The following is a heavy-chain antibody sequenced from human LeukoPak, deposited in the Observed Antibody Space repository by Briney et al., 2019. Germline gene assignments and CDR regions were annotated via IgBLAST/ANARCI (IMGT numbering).Heavy chain of an antibody. J-gene: IGHJ4*02. D-gene: IGHD3-22*01. CDR3: ARGGGLGYYYDSSGYYPQY. V-gene: IGHV4-34*01. Sequence: PSETLSLTCAVYGGSFSGYYWSWIRQPPGKGLEWIGEINHSGSTNYNPSLKSRVTISVDTSKNQFSLKLSSVTAADTAVYYCARGGGLGYYYDSSGYYPQYWGQGTLVTVSS. CDR1: GGSFSGYY. CDR2: INHSGST.